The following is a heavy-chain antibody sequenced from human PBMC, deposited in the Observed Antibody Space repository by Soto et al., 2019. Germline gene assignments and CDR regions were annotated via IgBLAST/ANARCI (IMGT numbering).Heavy chain of an antibody. CDR2: ISWNSGSI. CDR3: AKMAGTPDHYYYYYYMDV. CDR1: GFTFDDYA. Sequence: GGSLRLSCAASGFTFDDYAMHWVRQAPGKGLEWVSGISWNSGSIGYADSVKGRFTISRDNAKNSPYLQMNSLRAEDTALYYCAKMAGTPDHYYYYYYMDVWGEGTTVTVSS. V-gene: IGHV3-9*01. D-gene: IGHD1-7*01. J-gene: IGHJ6*03.